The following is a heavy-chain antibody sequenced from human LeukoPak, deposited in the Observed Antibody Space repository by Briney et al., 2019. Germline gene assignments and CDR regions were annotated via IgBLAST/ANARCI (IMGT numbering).Heavy chain of an antibody. V-gene: IGHV3-33*06. Sequence: GGSLRLSCAASGFSFSNYAMHWVRQAPGKGPAWVAQIWYDGSNKDYADSVKGRFTISRDNSKNTLYLQMNSLRAEDTALYYCTKTTGNHFDHWGQGTLVTVSS. CDR3: TKTTGNHFDH. CDR1: GFSFSNYA. J-gene: IGHJ4*02. CDR2: IWYDGSNK. D-gene: IGHD3-9*01.